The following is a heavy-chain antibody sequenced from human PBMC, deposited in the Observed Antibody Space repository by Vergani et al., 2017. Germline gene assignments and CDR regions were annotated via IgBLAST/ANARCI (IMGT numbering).Heavy chain of an antibody. D-gene: IGHD1-1*01. V-gene: IGHV3-33*01. J-gene: IGHJ5*01. CDR3: ARWGNEKGLDS. CDR1: GCTFSSHG. Sequence: QVQLVESEGGVVQPGRSLTLSCVASGCTFSSHGMHWVRQAPGKGLEWVAVIWYDGSNKYYGDSVKCRFTISRDNSKNTLYLQINSLRVEDTAVYYCARWGNEKGLDSWGQGTLVTVSS. CDR2: IWYDGSNK.